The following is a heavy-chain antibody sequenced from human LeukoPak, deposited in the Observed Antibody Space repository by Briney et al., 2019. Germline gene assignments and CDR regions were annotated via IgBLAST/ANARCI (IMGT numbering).Heavy chain of an antibody. Sequence: SETLSLTCSVSGGSMTTYYWGWIRQPAGKGLEWIGRIYTSGSTNYNPSLKSRVTMSVDTSKNQFSLKLSSVTAADTAVYYCARSGLYNYYYYMDVWGKGTTVTVSS. CDR2: IYTSGST. J-gene: IGHJ6*03. CDR1: GGSMTTYY. CDR3: ARSGLYNYYYYMDV. V-gene: IGHV4-4*07. D-gene: IGHD3-10*01.